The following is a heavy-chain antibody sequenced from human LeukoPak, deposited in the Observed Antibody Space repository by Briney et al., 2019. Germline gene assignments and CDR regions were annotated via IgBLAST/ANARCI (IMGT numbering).Heavy chain of an antibody. J-gene: IGHJ4*02. V-gene: IGHV3-23*01. CDR3: AKGWWELLFAYYFDY. CDR2: ISGSGGST. CDR1: GFTFSSYA. Sequence: GGSLRLSCAASGFTFSSYAMSWVRQAPGKGLEWVSAISGSGGSTYYADSVKGRFTISRDNSKNTLYLQMNSLRAEDTAVYYCAKGWWELLFAYYFDYWGQGTLVTVSS. D-gene: IGHD1-26*01.